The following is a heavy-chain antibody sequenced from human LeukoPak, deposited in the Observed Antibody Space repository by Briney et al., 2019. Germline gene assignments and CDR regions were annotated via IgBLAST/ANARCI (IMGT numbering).Heavy chain of an antibody. Sequence: SETLSLTCAVYGGSFSGYYWSWIRQPPGKGLEWIGEINHSGSTNYNPSLKSRVTISVDTPKNQFSLKLSSVTAANTAVDYCARGGTHQNIVVVVAATDDAFDIWGQGTMVTVSS. J-gene: IGHJ3*02. D-gene: IGHD2-15*01. CDR1: GGSFSGYY. CDR2: INHSGST. CDR3: ARGGTHQNIVVVVAATDDAFDI. V-gene: IGHV4-34*01.